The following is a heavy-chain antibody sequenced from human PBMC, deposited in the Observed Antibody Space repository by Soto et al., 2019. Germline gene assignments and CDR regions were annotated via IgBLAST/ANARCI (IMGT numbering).Heavy chain of an antibody. V-gene: IGHV4-34*01. D-gene: IGHD4-17*01. J-gene: IGHJ4*02. Sequence: QVQLQQWGAGLLKPSETLSLTCAVYGGSFSGYYWSWIRQHPGKGLEWIGEINHRGTTNYNPSLKSRVTISVDTSKNQFSLKLSSVTAADTAVYYCARHGDYVGVDSWGQGPLVTVSS. CDR2: INHRGTT. CDR3: ARHGDYVGVDS. CDR1: GGSFSGYY.